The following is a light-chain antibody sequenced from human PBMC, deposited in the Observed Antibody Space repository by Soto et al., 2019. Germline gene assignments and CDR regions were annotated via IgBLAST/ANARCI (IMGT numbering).Light chain of an antibody. CDR3: MQALQTPLT. Sequence: DIVMTQSPLSLPVTPGEPASISCRSSQSLLHSNGYNYLDWDLQKPGQSPQLLIYLGSNRASGVHDRFSGSGSGTDFTLKISRVEAEDVGVYYCMQALQTPLTFGGGTKVEIK. CDR2: LGS. J-gene: IGKJ4*01. V-gene: IGKV2-28*01. CDR1: QSLLHSNGYNY.